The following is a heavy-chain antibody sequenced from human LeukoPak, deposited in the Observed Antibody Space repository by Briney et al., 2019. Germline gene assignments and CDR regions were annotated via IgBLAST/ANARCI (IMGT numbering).Heavy chain of an antibody. CDR3: ARGQYSAHDY. V-gene: IGHV6-1*01. J-gene: IGHJ4*02. Sequence: SQTLSLICDISGDSVSSTSAGWSWIRQSPSRGLEWLGRIYYRSKWYNDYAVSVGSRITINLDTSKNQLSLQLNSVTPEDTAVYYCARGQYSAHDYWGQGTLVTVSS. CDR2: IYYRSKWYN. CDR1: GDSVSSTSAG. D-gene: IGHD4-11*01.